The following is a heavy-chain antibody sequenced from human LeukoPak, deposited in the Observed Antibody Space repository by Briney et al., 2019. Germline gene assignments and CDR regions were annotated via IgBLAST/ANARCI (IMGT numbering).Heavy chain of an antibody. CDR1: GFTFSSYG. Sequence: GGSLRLSCAASGFTFSSYGMHWVRQAPGKGLEWVAVIWYDGSNKYYADSVKGRFTISRDNSKNTLYLQMNSLRAEDTAVYYCARDGDGYNSGHYYYMDVWGKGTTVTVSS. CDR2: IWYDGSNK. V-gene: IGHV3-33*01. J-gene: IGHJ6*03. D-gene: IGHD5-24*01. CDR3: ARDGDGYNSGHYYYMDV.